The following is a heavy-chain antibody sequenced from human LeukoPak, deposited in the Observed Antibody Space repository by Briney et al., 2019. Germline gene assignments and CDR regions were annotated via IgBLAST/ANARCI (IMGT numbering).Heavy chain of an antibody. CDR1: GFTVSSDY. V-gene: IGHV3-66*02. D-gene: IGHD2-2*01. CDR3: ATQLLSDAFDI. CDR2: IYSGGST. Sequence: GGSLRLSCAASGFTVSSDYMSWVRQAPGKGLEWVSVIYSGGSTYYADSVKGRFTISRDNSKNTLYLQMNSLRAEDTAVYYCATQLLSDAFDIWGQGTMVTVSS. J-gene: IGHJ3*02.